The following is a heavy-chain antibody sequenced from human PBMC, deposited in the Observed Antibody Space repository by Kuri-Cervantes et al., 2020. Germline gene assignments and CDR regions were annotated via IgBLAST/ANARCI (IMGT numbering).Heavy chain of an antibody. CDR3: ARDTGWFDP. D-gene: IGHD1-1*01. Sequence: SCAAPGFTFRSYTMNWVRQAPGKGLEWLVYIYYTGSTHYNPSFKSRLIISIDTSKNQFSLKLRSESVPDTAVYDCARDTGWFDPWGQGALVTVSS. V-gene: IGHV4-31*02. J-gene: IGHJ5*02. CDR1: GFTFRSYT. CDR2: IYYTGST.